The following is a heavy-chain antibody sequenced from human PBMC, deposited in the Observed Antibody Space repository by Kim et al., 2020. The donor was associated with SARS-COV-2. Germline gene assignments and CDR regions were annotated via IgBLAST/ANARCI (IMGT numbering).Heavy chain of an antibody. CDR1: GGTFSSYA. V-gene: IGHV1-69*13. J-gene: IGHJ4*02. D-gene: IGHD2-2*02. CDR3: ARELSPLYRAFDY. CDR2: IIPIFGTA. Sequence: SVKVSCKASGGTFSSYAISWVRQAPGQGLECIGGIIPIFGTANYAQKFQGRVTITADESTSTAYMELSSLRSEDTAVYYCARELSPLYRAFDYWGQGTLVTVSS.